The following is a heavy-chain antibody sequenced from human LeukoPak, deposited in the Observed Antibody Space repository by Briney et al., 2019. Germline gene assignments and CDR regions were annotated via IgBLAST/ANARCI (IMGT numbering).Heavy chain of an antibody. V-gene: IGHV1-2*02. CDR1: GGTFSSYA. CDR3: AGEYCSGGSCRQGFDY. D-gene: IGHD2-15*01. J-gene: IGHJ4*02. Sequence: ASVKVSCKASGGTFSSYAISWVRQAPGQGLEWMGWINPNSGDTNQAQNFQGRVTLTRDTSISTAYMELSSLRSDDSAIYYCAGEYCSGGSCRQGFDYWGQGTLVTVSS. CDR2: INPNSGDT.